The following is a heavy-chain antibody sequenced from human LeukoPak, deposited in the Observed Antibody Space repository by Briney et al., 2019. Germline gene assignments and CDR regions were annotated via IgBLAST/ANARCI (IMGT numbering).Heavy chain of an antibody. CDR3: ARGGSGSYYPPPYYYYYYMDV. CDR2: IYTSGST. J-gene: IGHJ6*03. V-gene: IGHV4-4*07. Sequence: SETLSLTCTVSGGSISSYYWSWIRQPAGKGLEWIGRIYTSGSTHYNPSLKSRVTMSVDTSKNQFSLKLSSVTAADTAVYYCARGGSGSYYPPPYYYYYYMDVWGKGTTVTVSS. CDR1: GGSISSYY. D-gene: IGHD3-10*01.